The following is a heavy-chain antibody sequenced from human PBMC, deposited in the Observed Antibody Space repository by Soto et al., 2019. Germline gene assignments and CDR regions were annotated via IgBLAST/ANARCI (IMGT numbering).Heavy chain of an antibody. Sequence: GGSLRLSCAASGFTFDDYAMHCVRQAPGKGLEWVSGISWNSGIIGYADSVKGRFTISRDNAKNSLYLQMNSLRAEDTALYYRAKDASSSWLNWFEPWGQGTMVTVSS. V-gene: IGHV3-9*01. CDR1: GFTFDDYA. J-gene: IGHJ5*02. CDR3: AKDASSSWLNWFEP. CDR2: ISWNSGII. D-gene: IGHD6-13*01.